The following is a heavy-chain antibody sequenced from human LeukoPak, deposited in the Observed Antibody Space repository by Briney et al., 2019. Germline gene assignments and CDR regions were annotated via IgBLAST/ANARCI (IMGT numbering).Heavy chain of an antibody. J-gene: IGHJ3*02. V-gene: IGHV1-69*05. CDR1: GGTFSSYA. Sequence: ASVKVSCKASGGTFSSYAISWVRQAPGQGLEWMGRIIPIFGTANYAQKFLGRVTITTDESTSTAYMELSSLRSEDTAVYYCARDRVAVAGPDAFDIWGQGTMVTVSS. CDR2: IIPIFGTA. CDR3: ARDRVAVAGPDAFDI. D-gene: IGHD6-19*01.